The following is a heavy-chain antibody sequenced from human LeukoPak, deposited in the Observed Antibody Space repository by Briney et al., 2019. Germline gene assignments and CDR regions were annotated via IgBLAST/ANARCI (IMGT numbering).Heavy chain of an antibody. V-gene: IGHV1-2*02. CDR3: AREWHSSSWYPVDY. J-gene: IGHJ4*02. Sequence: ASVKVSCKASGYTFTGYYIHWVRQAPGQGLEWMGWINPNNGGTNYAQKFQGRVTMTRDTSISTAYMELSRLRSDDTAVYYCAREWHSSSWYPVDYWGQGTLVTVSS. CDR1: GYTFTGYY. CDR2: INPNNGGT. D-gene: IGHD6-13*01.